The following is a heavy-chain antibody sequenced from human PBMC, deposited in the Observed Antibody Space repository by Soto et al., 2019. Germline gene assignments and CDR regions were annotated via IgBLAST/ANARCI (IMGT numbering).Heavy chain of an antibody. J-gene: IGHJ5*02. Sequence: GESLKISCAASGFTFSSYGMHWVRQAPGKGLEWVAVIWYDGSNKYYADSVKGRFTISRDNSKNTLYLQMNSLRAEDTAVYYCARGTRYGDGNWFDPWGQGTLVTVSS. D-gene: IGHD4-17*01. CDR3: ARGTRYGDGNWFDP. CDR1: GFTFSSYG. CDR2: IWYDGSNK. V-gene: IGHV3-33*01.